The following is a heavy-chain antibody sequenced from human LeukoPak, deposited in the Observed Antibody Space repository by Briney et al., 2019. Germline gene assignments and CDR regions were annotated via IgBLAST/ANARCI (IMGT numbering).Heavy chain of an antibody. V-gene: IGHV3-21*01. CDR3: ATDRIAARPFDY. CDR2: ISSGSTYI. CDR1: GFTFSTYI. D-gene: IGHD6-6*01. J-gene: IGHJ4*02. Sequence: GGSLRLSCATSGFTFSTYIMTWVRQAPGKGLEWVSSISSGSTYIYYADSVKGRFTISRDNAKNSLYLQMNSLRAEDTAVYYCATDRIAARPFDYWGQGTLVTVSS.